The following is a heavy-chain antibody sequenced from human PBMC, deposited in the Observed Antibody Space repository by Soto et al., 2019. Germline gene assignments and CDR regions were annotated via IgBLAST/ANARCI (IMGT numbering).Heavy chain of an antibody. Sequence: SETLSLTRAVYGGSFSGYYWIWIRQPPGKGLEWIGEINHSGSTNYNPSLKSRVTISVDTSKNQFSLKLSSVTAADTAVYYCARDSSSWYWVRWFDPXGQGTLVTVS. CDR1: GGSFSGYY. J-gene: IGHJ5*02. CDR3: ARDSSSWYWVRWFDP. V-gene: IGHV4-34*01. D-gene: IGHD6-13*01. CDR2: INHSGST.